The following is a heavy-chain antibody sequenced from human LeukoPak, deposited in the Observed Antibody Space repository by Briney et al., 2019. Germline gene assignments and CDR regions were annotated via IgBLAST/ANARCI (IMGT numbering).Heavy chain of an antibody. J-gene: IGHJ4*02. V-gene: IGHV4-59*08. CDR1: GGPISSYY. CDR3: ARHRIAVAPADY. CDR2: IYYSGST. Sequence: PSETLSLTCTVSGGPISSYYWSWIRQPPGKGLEWIGYIYYSGSTNYNPSLKSRVTISADTSKNQFSLKLSSVTAADTAVYYCARHRIAVAPADYWGQGTLVTVSS. D-gene: IGHD6-19*01.